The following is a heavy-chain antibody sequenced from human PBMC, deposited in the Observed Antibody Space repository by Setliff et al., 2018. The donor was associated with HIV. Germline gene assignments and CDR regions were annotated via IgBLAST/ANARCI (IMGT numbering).Heavy chain of an antibody. CDR2: IYYTGST. CDR3: AGVNYYDASGLRAEYFQL. D-gene: IGHD3-22*01. CDR1: GASINSYF. J-gene: IGHJ1*01. Sequence: KPSETLSLTCTVSGASINSYFWSWIRQPPGKGPEWLGYIYYTGSTNYNPALESRITMSVDTSKNQFSLTLKSVTAADTGVYYCAGVNYYDASGLRAEYFQLWGQGTQVTVSS. V-gene: IGHV4-59*01.